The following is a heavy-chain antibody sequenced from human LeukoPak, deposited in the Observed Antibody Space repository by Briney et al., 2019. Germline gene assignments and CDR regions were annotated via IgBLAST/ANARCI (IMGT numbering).Heavy chain of an antibody. CDR3: ARDRGTWNDDGFDY. V-gene: IGHV4-39*02. CDR1: GGSFSSYY. Sequence: SETLSLTCAVYGGSFSSYYWGWIRQPPGKGLEWIGSIYSSGSTYYNSSLKSRVTISIDTSKNQVSLKMNSVTAADTAVYYCARDRGTWNDDGFDYWGQGTLVTVSS. CDR2: IYSSGST. J-gene: IGHJ4*02. D-gene: IGHD1-1*01.